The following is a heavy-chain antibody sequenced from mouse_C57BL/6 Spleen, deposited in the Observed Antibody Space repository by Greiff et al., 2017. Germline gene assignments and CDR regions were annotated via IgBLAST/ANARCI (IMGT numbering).Heavy chain of an antibody. CDR3: ARKELLVDAMDY. D-gene: IGHD1-1*01. Sequence: VQLQQSGAELVRPGTSVKLSCKASGYTFTSYWMHWVKQRPGQGLEWIGVIDPSDSYTNYNQKFKGKATLTVDTSSSTAYMHLSSLTSEDSAVYYCARKELLVDAMDYWGQGTSVTVSS. CDR1: GYTFTSYW. CDR2: IDPSDSYT. V-gene: IGHV1-59*01. J-gene: IGHJ4*01.